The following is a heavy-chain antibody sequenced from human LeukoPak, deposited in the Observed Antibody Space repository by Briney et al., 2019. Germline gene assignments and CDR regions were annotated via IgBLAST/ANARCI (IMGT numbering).Heavy chain of an antibody. J-gene: IGHJ3*02. CDR3: ARRANAFDI. V-gene: IGHV4-34*01. Sequence: SETLSLTCAVYGGSFSGYYWSWIRQPPGKGLEWIGEINHSGSTNYNPSLKSRVTISVDTSKNQFSLKLSSVTAADTAVYYCARRANAFDIWGQGTMVTVSS. CDR2: INHSGST. CDR1: GGSFSGYY.